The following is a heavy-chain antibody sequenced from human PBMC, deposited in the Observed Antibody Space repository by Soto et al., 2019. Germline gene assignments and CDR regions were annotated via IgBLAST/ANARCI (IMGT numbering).Heavy chain of an antibody. D-gene: IGHD1-1*01. V-gene: IGHV4-30-4*01. CDR3: ASGRSGDNVDS. J-gene: IGHJ4*02. CDR1: GGSISSGDYY. Sequence: QVQLQESGPGLVKPSQTLSLTCTIAGGSISSGDYYWRWIRQPPGKGLEWIGHIYDSGSTYNNPSLNSRFTISIAPAENQFSLSLRSVTAADTAVYYCASGRSGDNVDSWGQGTLVTVSS. CDR2: IYDSGST.